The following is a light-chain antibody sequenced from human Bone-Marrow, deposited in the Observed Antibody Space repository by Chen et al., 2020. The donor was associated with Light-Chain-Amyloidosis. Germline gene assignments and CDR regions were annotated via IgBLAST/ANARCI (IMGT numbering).Light chain of an antibody. CDR1: QSLLYSSNNKNY. CDR2: WAF. J-gene: IGKJ1*01. CDR3: QQYYSTPPT. V-gene: IGKV4-1*01. Sequence: DIVMTQSXXSLAVSLGERATINCKSSQSLLYSSNNKNYLAWYQQKPGQSPKLLYYWAFTRESGVPDRFSGSGSGTDFTLTISSLQAEDVAVYYCQQYYSTPPTFGQGTKVEIK.